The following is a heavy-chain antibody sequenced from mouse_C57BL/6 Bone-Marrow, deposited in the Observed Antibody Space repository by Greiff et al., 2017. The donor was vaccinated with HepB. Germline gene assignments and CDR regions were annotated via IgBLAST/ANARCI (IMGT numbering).Heavy chain of an antibody. J-gene: IGHJ3*01. Sequence: EVKLVESGPELVKPGASVKISCKASGYSFTGYYMHWVKQSHGNILDWIGYIYPYNGVSSYNQKFKGKATLTVDKSSSTAYMELRSLTSEDSAVYYCAREWVYCDGGLAYWGQGTLVTVSA. CDR2: IYPYNGVS. D-gene: IGHD2-3*01. CDR3: AREWVYCDGGLAY. CDR1: GYSFTGYY. V-gene: IGHV1-31*01.